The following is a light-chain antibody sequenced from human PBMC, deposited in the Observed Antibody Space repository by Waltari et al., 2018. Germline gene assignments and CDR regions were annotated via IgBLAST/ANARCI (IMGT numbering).Light chain of an antibody. Sequence: EMVMTQSPATLSVSPGERATLSCRASQSVSSNLAWYQQKPGQAPRLLIYATSTRATSIPARFSGSGSGTEFTLTISSLQSEDFAVYYCQQYNNWPLSWTFGQGTKVEIK. CDR1: QSVSSN. CDR3: QQYNNWPLSWT. J-gene: IGKJ1*01. CDR2: ATS. V-gene: IGKV3-15*01.